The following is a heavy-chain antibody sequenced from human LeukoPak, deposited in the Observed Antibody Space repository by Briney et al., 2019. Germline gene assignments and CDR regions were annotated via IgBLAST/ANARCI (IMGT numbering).Heavy chain of an antibody. CDR3: ARVANVDTAMASFDY. Sequence: SVKVSCKAFGGTFSSYAISWVRQAPGQGLEWMGGIIPIFGTANYAQKFQGRVTITADKSTSTAHMELSSLRSEDTAVYYCARVANVDTAMASFDYWGQGTLVTVSS. V-gene: IGHV1-69*06. J-gene: IGHJ4*02. CDR2: IIPIFGTA. CDR1: GGTFSSYA. D-gene: IGHD5-18*01.